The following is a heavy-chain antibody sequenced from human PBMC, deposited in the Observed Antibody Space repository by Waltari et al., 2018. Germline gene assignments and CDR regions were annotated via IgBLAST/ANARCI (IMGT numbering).Heavy chain of an antibody. CDR2: FDPEEGEP. J-gene: IGHJ5*02. D-gene: IGHD1-26*01. CDR1: GYTLTELS. V-gene: IGHV1-24*01. Sequence: QVQLVQSGAEVKKPGASVKVSCKVSGYTLTELSMHWVRQAPGKGLEWMGGFDPEEGEPTYAQKFQGRVTMTEDTSTDTADMELSSLRSEDTAVYYCASMSRGELLSWFDPWGQGTLVTVSS. CDR3: ASMSRGELLSWFDP.